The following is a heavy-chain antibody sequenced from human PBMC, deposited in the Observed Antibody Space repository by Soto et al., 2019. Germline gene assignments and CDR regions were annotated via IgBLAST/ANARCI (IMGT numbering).Heavy chain of an antibody. CDR1: GGSISSGGYS. CDR2: MYHSGST. V-gene: IGHV4-30-2*01. CDR3: ARVPDY. J-gene: IGHJ4*02. Sequence: SETLSLTCAVSGGSISSGGYSWSWIRQPPGKGLEWIGYMYHSGSTYYNPSLKSRVTISIDRSKNQFSLKLSSVTAADTAVYYCARVPDYGGQEILVPVSS. D-gene: IGHD2-2*01.